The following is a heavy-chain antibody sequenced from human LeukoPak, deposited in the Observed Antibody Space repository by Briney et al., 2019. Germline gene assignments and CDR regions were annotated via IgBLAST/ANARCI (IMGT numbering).Heavy chain of an antibody. CDR2: ISYDGSNK. J-gene: IGHJ4*02. CDR3: ASLLNRNFDY. Sequence: GGSLRLSCAASGFTFSSYGMHWVRQAPGKGLEWVAVISYDGSNKYYADSVKGRFTISRDNSKSTLYLRMNSLRAEDTAVYYCASLLNRNFDYWGRGTLVTVSS. D-gene: IGHD1-14*01. V-gene: IGHV3-30*03. CDR1: GFTFSSYG.